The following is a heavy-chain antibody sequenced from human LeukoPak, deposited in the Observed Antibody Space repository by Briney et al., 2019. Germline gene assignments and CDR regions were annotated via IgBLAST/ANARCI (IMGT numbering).Heavy chain of an antibody. CDR3: AKNIYLRLSSFDY. Sequence: PGGSLRLSCAASGFTFSSYAMSWVRQAPGKGLEWVSAISGSGGSKYYTDSVKGRFTISRDNSKNTLYLQMNSLSAEDTAVYYCAKNIYLRLSSFDYWGQGTLVTVSS. CDR1: GFTFSSYA. D-gene: IGHD2/OR15-2a*01. CDR2: ISGSGGSK. V-gene: IGHV3-23*01. J-gene: IGHJ4*02.